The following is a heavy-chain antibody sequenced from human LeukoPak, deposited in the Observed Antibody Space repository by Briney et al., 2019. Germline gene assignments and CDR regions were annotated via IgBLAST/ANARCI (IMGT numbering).Heavy chain of an antibody. Sequence: ASVKVSCKASGYTFTRYDINGVRQATGQGLAWMGWMNPNSGNTGYAQKFQGRVTITRNTSISTAYMELSSLRSEDTAVYYCARGSYSSSSVYFDYWGQGTLVTVSS. D-gene: IGHD6-6*01. CDR3: ARGSYSSSSVYFDY. CDR2: MNPNSGNT. J-gene: IGHJ4*02. V-gene: IGHV1-8*03. CDR1: GYTFTRYD.